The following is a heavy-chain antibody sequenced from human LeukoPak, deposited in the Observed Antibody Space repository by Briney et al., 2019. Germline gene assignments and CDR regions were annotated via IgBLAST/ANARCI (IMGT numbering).Heavy chain of an antibody. CDR1: GGSISSYY. D-gene: IGHD3-9*01. CDR2: IYYSGST. V-gene: IGHV4-59*01. J-gene: IGHJ4*02. Sequence: SETLSLTCTVSGGSISSYYWSWIRQPPGKGLEWIGYIYYSGSTNYNPSLKSRVTISVDTSKNQFSLKLSSVTAADTAVYYCARENYDIFRGGAPYYFDYWGQGTLVTVSS. CDR3: ARENYDIFRGGAPYYFDY.